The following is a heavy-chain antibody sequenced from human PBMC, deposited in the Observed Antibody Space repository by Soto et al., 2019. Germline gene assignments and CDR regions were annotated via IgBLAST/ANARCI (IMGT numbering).Heavy chain of an antibody. J-gene: IGHJ4*02. CDR1: GGPIKTGDYY. CDR2: VFYSRAT. V-gene: IGHV4-30-4*01. D-gene: IGHD3-10*01. CDR3: ARAGFSYGHLLF. Sequence: SETLSLTCNVSGGPIKTGDYYWNWIRQPPGKGLEWIGYVFYSRATNYSPSLKSWAAISMDTSKNQFSLSLTSVTAADTAVYYCARAGFSYGHLLFWGQGIRVTVSS.